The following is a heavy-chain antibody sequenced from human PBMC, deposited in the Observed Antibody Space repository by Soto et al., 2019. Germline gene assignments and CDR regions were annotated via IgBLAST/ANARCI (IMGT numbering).Heavy chain of an antibody. CDR2: IDQGGGEK. D-gene: IGHD3-10*01. CDR3: ARGGNWSAP. J-gene: IGHJ5*02. V-gene: IGHV3-7*04. Sequence: EVQLVESGGGLVQSGGSLRLSCAASGFSFSTYWMAWVRQAPGKGLEWVANIDQGGGEKYYVDSVRGRFTISRDNANNLLYLQMNSLSAADTAIYYWARGGNWSAPWGQGTLVSVSS. CDR1: GFSFSTYW.